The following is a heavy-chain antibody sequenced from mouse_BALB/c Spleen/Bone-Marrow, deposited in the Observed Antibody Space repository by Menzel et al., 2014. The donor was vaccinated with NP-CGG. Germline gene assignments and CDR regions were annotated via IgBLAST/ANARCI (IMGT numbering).Heavy chain of an antibody. J-gene: IGHJ2*01. CDR3: ARGGFDY. CDR1: GYTFTSYW. CDR2: INPSNGRT. V-gene: IGHV1S81*02. Sequence: QVQLQHPGAELVKPGASVKLSCKASGYTFTSYWTHWVKQRPGQGLEWIGEINPSNGRTNYNEKFKSKATLTVDKSSSTAYMQLSSLTSEDSAVYYCARGGFDYWGQGTTLTVSS.